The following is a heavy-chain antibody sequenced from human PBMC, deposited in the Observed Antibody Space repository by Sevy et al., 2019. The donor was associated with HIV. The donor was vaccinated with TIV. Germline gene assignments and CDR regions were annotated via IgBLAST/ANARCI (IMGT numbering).Heavy chain of an antibody. CDR1: GFTFDDYA. J-gene: IGHJ3*02. D-gene: IGHD1-20*01. V-gene: IGHV3-9*01. CDR2: ISWNSGSI. CDR3: AKMDAGNNWNARRTNAFDI. Sequence: GGSRRLSCAASGFTFDDYAMHWVRQAPGKGLEWVSGISWNSGSIGYADSVKGRFTISRDNAKNSLYLQMNSLRAEDTALYYCAKMDAGNNWNARRTNAFDIWDQGTMVTVSS.